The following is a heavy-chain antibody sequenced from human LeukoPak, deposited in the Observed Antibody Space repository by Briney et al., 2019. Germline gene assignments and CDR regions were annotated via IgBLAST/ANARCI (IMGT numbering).Heavy chain of an antibody. CDR2: ISGSDGSGGRT. CDR1: GFTFSYYA. V-gene: IGHV3-23*01. J-gene: IGHJ4*02. D-gene: IGHD3-10*01. CDR3: ARKSGSGNFPLDY. Sequence: PGGSLTLSCAASGFTFSYYAMNRVRQAPGKGLEWVSGISGSDGSGGRTYYADSVKGRFIISRHNSKNTLYLQMNSLRAEDTAVYYCARKSGSGNFPLDYWGQGTLVTVSS.